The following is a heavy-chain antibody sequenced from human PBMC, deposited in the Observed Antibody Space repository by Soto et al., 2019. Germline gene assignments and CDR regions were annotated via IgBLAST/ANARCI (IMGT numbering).Heavy chain of an antibody. Sequence: VRLSCAASGFTFCTFAMSWVRQAPGKGREWVSFIGCSGDRTSYADPVKGRFTISRDTTENMLYQLMNRLRLEDTAIYYCAKLRYYDFWSGENWFDLWGQGTLVTVSS. CDR2: IGCSGDRT. J-gene: IGHJ5*02. V-gene: IGHV3-23*01. CDR3: AKLRYYDFWSGENWFDL. CDR1: GFTFCTFA. D-gene: IGHD3-3*01.